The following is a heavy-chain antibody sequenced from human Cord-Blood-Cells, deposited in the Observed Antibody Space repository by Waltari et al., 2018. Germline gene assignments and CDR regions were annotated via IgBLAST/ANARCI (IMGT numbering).Heavy chain of an antibody. V-gene: IGHV3-33*01. Sequence: QVQLVESGGGVVQPGRSLRLSCAASGFTFSSYGMHWVRQAPGKGLGWVAVIWYDGSNKYYADSVKGLFTISRDNSKNTLYLQMNSLRAEDTAVYYCARDSGWGSPFDYWGQGTLVTVSS. CDR2: IWYDGSNK. J-gene: IGHJ4*02. D-gene: IGHD7-27*01. CDR1: GFTFSSYG. CDR3: ARDSGWGSPFDY.